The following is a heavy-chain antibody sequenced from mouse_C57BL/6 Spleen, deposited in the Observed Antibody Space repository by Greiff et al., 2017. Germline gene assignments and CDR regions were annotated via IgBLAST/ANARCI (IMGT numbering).Heavy chain of an antibody. V-gene: IGHV1-55*01. Sequence: QVQLQQPGAELVKPGASVKMSCKASGYTFTSYWITWVKQRPGQGLAWIGDIYPGSGSTNYNEKFKSKATLTVDTSSSTAYMQLSSLTSEDSAVYYCARRVYYGSPWFAYWGQGTLVTVSA. CDR2: IYPGSGST. CDR1: GYTFTSYW. CDR3: ARRVYYGSPWFAY. J-gene: IGHJ3*01. D-gene: IGHD1-1*01.